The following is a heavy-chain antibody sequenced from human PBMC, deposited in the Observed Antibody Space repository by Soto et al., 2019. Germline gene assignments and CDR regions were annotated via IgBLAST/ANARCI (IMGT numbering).Heavy chain of an antibody. CDR1: GFTFSNYA. CDR2: ISYDGSHK. V-gene: IGHV3-30-3*01. D-gene: IGHD6-13*01. CDR3: ARNEQQLAPPDWFDL. J-gene: IGHJ5*02. Sequence: QVQLVESGGGVVQPGRSLRLSCAASGFTFSNYAVHWVRQAPGKGLEWVAVISYDGSHKYYADSVKGRLTISRDNSKNTLYLQLNRLRAEDTAVYYCARNEQQLAPPDWFDLWGQGTLVTVSS.